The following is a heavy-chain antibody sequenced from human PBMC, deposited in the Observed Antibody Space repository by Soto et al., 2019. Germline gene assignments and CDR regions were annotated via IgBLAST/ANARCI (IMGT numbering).Heavy chain of an antibody. Sequence: GSLRLSCAASGFTFSSYAMSWVRQAPGKGLEWVSAISGSGGSTYYADSVKGRFTISRDNSKNTLYLQMNSLRAEDTAVYYCAKDTLGYSSSWSFNYYGMDVWGQGTTLTVSS. CDR1: GFTFSSYA. V-gene: IGHV3-23*01. CDR2: ISGSGGST. CDR3: AKDTLGYSSSWSFNYYGMDV. J-gene: IGHJ6*02. D-gene: IGHD6-13*01.